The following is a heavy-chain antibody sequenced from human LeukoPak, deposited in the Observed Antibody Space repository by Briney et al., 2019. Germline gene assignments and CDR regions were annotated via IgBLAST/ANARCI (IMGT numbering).Heavy chain of an antibody. J-gene: IGHJ4*02. Sequence: GGSLRLSCAASGFTFSSYGMHWVRQAPGKGLEWVAVIWYDGSNKYYADSVKGRFTISRDNSKNTLYLQMNSLRAEDTAVYYCARDPRLYYFDYWGQGTLVTVSS. CDR3: ARDPRLYYFDY. V-gene: IGHV3-33*01. CDR2: IWYDGSNK. CDR1: GFTFSSYG.